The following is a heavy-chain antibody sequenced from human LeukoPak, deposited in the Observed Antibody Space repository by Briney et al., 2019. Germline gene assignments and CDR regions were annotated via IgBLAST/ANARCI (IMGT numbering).Heavy chain of an antibody. Sequence: GGSLRLPCAASGFTVSSNYMSWVRQAPGKGLEWVSVIFSGGSTYYADSVKGRFTISRDNSKNTLYLQMNSLRAEDTAVYYCARGPESDYGILYFDLWGRGTLVTVSS. V-gene: IGHV3-53*01. J-gene: IGHJ2*01. D-gene: IGHD4-17*01. CDR2: IFSGGST. CDR3: ARGPESDYGILYFDL. CDR1: GFTVSSNY.